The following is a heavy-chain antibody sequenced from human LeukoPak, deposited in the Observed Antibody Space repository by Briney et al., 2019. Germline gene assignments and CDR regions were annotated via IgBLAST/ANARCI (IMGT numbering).Heavy chain of an antibody. J-gene: IGHJ4*02. CDR2: IYYSGST. V-gene: IGHV4-59*01. Sequence: PSETLSLTCTVSGGSINNYYWSWIRQPPGKGLEGIGYIYYSGSTNYNPSLKSRVTISVDTSKNQFSLKLSSLTAADTAVYYCARHRGSGYPYFDYWGQGTLVTVSS. CDR3: ARHRGSGYPYFDY. D-gene: IGHD3-22*01. CDR1: GGSINNYY.